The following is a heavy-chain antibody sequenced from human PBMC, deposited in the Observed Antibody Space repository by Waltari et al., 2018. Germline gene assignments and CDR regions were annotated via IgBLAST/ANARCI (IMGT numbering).Heavy chain of an antibody. CDR1: DFPFTPYW. V-gene: IGHV3-7*01. CDR2: INPDGSQK. Sequence: EVQLVESGGALVQPGGSLRLSCAAPDFPFTPYWMKWIRQAPGKGLEWVANINPDGSQKFYVDSVKGRFTVSRDNAQNSLYLQMNNLRAEDTAVYYCTTLARGESGDYWGQGTLVTVSS. CDR3: TTLARGESGDY. D-gene: IGHD3-10*01. J-gene: IGHJ4*02.